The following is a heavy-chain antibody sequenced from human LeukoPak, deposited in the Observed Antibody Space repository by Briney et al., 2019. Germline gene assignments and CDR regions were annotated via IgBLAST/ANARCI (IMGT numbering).Heavy chain of an antibody. V-gene: IGHV4-34*01. Sequence: SETLSLTCAVFGGSFSDYFWSWIRNPQPPGQDRNGEIDHSGGTNYNPSLKSRVTMSVDTSKNQFSLKLTSVTAADAAVYYCARMRGGGIGYSNYMDVWGKGTTVIVSS. J-gene: IGHJ6*03. CDR3: ARMRGGGIGYSNYMDV. D-gene: IGHD2-15*01. CDR2: IDHSGGT. CDR1: GGSFSDYF.